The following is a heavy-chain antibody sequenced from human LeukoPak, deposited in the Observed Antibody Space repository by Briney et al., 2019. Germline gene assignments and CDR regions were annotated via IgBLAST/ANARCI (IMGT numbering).Heavy chain of an antibody. D-gene: IGHD2-2*01. Sequence: GGSLRLSCAASGFTFSSYSMSWVRQAPGTGLEWVSSISSSSSYIYYADSVKGRFTISRDNAKNSLYLQMNSLRAEDTAVYYCARDAAVYCSSTSCPLGYWGQGTLVTVSS. CDR2: ISSSSSYI. CDR3: ARDAAVYCSSTSCPLGY. V-gene: IGHV3-21*01. J-gene: IGHJ4*02. CDR1: GFTFSSYS.